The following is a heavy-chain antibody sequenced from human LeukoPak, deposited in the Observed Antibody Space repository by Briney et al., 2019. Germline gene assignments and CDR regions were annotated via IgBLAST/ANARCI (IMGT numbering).Heavy chain of an antibody. CDR3: ARRLRRGYSFDADYDAFDI. CDR2: IYYSGST. J-gene: IGHJ3*02. Sequence: PSETLSLTCTVSGGSISSSSYYLGWIRQPPGKGLEWIGSIYYSGSTYYNPSLKSRVTISVDTSKNQFSLKLSSVTAADTAVYYCARRLRRGYSFDADYDAFDIWGQGTMVTVSS. D-gene: IGHD5-18*01. V-gene: IGHV4-39*07. CDR1: GGSISSSSYY.